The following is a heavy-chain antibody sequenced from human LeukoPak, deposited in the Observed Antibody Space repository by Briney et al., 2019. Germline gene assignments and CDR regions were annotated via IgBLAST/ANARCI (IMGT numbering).Heavy chain of an antibody. D-gene: IGHD3-22*01. J-gene: IGHJ3*02. CDR1: GFTVSSNS. CDR2: IYSGGNT. CDR3: TAPYDSSGSDAFDI. Sequence: GGSLRLSCTVSGFTVSSNSMSWVRQAPGKGLEWVSFIYSGGNTHYSDSVKGRFTISRDNSKNTLYLQMNSLKTEDTAVYYCTAPYDSSGSDAFDIWGQGTMVTVSS. V-gene: IGHV3-53*01.